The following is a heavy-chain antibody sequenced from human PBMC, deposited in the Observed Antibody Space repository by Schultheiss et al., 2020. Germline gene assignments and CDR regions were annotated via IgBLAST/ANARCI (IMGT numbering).Heavy chain of an antibody. J-gene: IGHJ4*02. CDR1: GLTFSSYS. V-gene: IGHV3-23*01. Sequence: WGSLRFSGAASGLTFSSYSMAWVRQAPGKGPEWVPIISGGADSTYYADSVKGRFTISRDNSKNTLFLQMNSLRAEDTAVYYCAKTGYRSTDYFESWGPGAMVTVSS. CDR3: AKTGYRSTDYFES. D-gene: IGHD3-10*01. CDR2: ISGGADST.